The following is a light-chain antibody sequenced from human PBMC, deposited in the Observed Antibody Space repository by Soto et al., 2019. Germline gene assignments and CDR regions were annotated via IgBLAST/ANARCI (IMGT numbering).Light chain of an antibody. CDR3: QQYNNWPPTT. V-gene: IGKV3D-15*01. Sequence: ETVLTQSPGSLSLSLGDRATLYCRASQTVSNSYLAWYQQKPGQAPRLLIYDASNRATGIPARFSGRGSGTEFTLTISSLQSEDFAVYYCQQYNNWPPTTFGQGTRLEIK. CDR2: DAS. CDR1: QTVSNSY. J-gene: IGKJ5*01.